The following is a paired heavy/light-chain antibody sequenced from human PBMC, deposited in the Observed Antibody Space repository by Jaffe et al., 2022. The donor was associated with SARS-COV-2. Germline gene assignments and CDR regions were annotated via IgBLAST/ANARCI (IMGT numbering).Heavy chain of an antibody. Sequence: EVQLLESGGGLVQPGGSLRLSCAASGFTFSSYAMSWVRQAPGKGLEWVSAISGSGGSTYYADSAKGRFTISRDNSKNTLYLQMNSLRAEDTAVYYCAKMGYCSGGSCYSSPHDAFDVWGQGTMVTVSS. J-gene: IGHJ3*01. V-gene: IGHV3-23*01. CDR1: GFTFSSYA. D-gene: IGHD2-15*01. CDR3: AKMGYCSGGSCYSSPHDAFDV. CDR2: ISGSGGST.
Light chain of an antibody. V-gene: IGLV1-44*01. J-gene: IGLJ3*02. CDR2: SNN. CDR3: AAWDDSLNVWV. Sequence: QSVLTQPPSASGTPGQRVTISCSGSSSNIGSNTVNWYQQLPGTAPKLLIYSNNQRPSGVPDRFSGSKSGTSASLAISGLQSEDEADYYCAAWDDSLNVWVFGGGTKLTVL. CDR1: SSNIGSNT.